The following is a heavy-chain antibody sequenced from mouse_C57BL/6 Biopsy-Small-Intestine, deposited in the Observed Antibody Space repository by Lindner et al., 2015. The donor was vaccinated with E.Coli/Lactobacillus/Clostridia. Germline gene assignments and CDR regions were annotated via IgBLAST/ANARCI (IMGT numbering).Heavy chain of an antibody. CDR2: VSTRVGHT. Sequence: SVKVSCKASGYTFTNFGVGWVRQATGQGLEWMGWVSTRVGHTRYPQKFEGTGRLILTRDTTTNTAYMELRALTSDDTAVYYCTRGEGIGRADYWGQGTPVTVTP. J-gene: IGHJ4*01. V-gene: IGHV1-4*01. CDR3: TRGEGIGRADY. CDR1: GYTFTNFG. D-gene: IGHD3-3*01.